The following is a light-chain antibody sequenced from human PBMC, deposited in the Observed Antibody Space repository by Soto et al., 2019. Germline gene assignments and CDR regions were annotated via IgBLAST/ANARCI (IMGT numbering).Light chain of an antibody. V-gene: IGKV1-39*01. J-gene: IGKJ4*01. CDR3: QQSSSTPQT. Sequence: DIQMIQSPSSLSAPVGDRVTITCRASQSIGNYLSWYQQKPGKAPKLLINVASTLQSGVPSRFSGSGSGTDFTLAISSLQPEDFATYYCQQSSSTPQTFGGGTKVDIK. CDR1: QSIGNY. CDR2: VAS.